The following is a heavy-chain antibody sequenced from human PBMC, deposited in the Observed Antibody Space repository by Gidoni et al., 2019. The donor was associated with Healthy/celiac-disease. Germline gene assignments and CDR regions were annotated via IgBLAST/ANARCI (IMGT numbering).Heavy chain of an antibody. V-gene: IGHV4-34*01. J-gene: IGHJ4*02. CDR1: GGSFSGYY. CDR2: INHSGST. CDR3: AREGEGRFDY. Sequence: QVQLQQWGAGLLKPSETLSLTCAVYGGSFSGYYWSWIRQPPGKGLEWIGEINHSGSTNYNPSLKSRVTISVDTSKNQFSLKLSSVTAADTAVYYCAREGEGRFDYWGQGTLVTVSS. D-gene: IGHD3-16*01.